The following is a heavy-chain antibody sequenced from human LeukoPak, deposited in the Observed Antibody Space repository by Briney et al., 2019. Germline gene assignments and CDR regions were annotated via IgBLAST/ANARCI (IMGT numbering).Heavy chain of an antibody. CDR1: GGSISRYY. Sequence: SETLSLTCTVSGGSISRYYWSWIRQPPGKGLEWIGHIYYSGSTNYNPSLKSRVTISVDTSKNQFSLKLSSVTAADTAVYYCARAPGSAASIYYYYYMDVWGKGTTVTAPS. CDR2: IYYSGST. D-gene: IGHD2-2*01. V-gene: IGHV4-59*01. CDR3: ARAPGSAASIYYYYYMDV. J-gene: IGHJ6*03.